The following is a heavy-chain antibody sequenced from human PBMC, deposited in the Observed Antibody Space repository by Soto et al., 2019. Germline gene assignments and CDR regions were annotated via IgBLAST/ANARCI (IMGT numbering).Heavy chain of an antibody. V-gene: IGHV1-18*01. J-gene: IGHJ5*02. Sequence: QGQLVQSGAEVKKPGASVKVSCTASGNTFTNFGVTWVRQAPGQGLEWMGWISAYTDDPNYAQKFQGRVTMTIDTPTITAYLDLRSLTCDYTAVYYCARVIPGAEAWFDPGGQGTLVTVSS. CDR3: ARVIPGAEAWFDP. CDR1: GNTFTNFG. CDR2: ISAYTDDP. D-gene: IGHD2-2*01.